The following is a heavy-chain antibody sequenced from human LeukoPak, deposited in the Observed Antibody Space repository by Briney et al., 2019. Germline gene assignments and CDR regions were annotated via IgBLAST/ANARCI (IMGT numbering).Heavy chain of an antibody. Sequence: PSETLSLTCAVYGGSFSGYYWSWIRQPPGKGLEWIGEINHSGSTNYNPSPKSRVTISVDTSKNQFSLKLSSVTAADTAVYYCARSRPIFGVVTLDYWGQGTLVTVSS. V-gene: IGHV4-34*01. CDR3: ARSRPIFGVVTLDY. J-gene: IGHJ4*02. CDR1: GGSFSGYY. D-gene: IGHD3-3*01. CDR2: INHSGST.